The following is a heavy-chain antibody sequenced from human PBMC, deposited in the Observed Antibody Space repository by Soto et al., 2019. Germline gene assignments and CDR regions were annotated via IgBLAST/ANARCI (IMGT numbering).Heavy chain of an antibody. Sequence: PSETLSLTCTVSGGSISSSSYYWGWIRQPPGKGLEWIGSIYYSGSTYYNPSLKSRVTISVDTSKNQFSLYLQMNSLRAEDTAVYYCARDLGDSSGYYVRYFDYWGQGTLVTVSS. CDR1: GGSISSSSYY. V-gene: IGHV4-39*02. D-gene: IGHD3-22*01. J-gene: IGHJ4*02. CDR3: ARDLGDSSGYYVRYFDY. CDR2: IYYSGST.